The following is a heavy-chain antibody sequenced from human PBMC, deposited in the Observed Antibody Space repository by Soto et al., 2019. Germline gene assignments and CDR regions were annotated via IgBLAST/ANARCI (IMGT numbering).Heavy chain of an antibody. V-gene: IGHV4-30-4*01. Sequence: QVQLQESGPGLVKPSQTLSLTCTVSGGSISSGDYYWTWIRQPPGKGLEWIGYIYYSGNVYYNPSLKSRVTISVDTSKNQFSLKVSSVTDADTAVYRCARESAAGIYGLKGMDVWGQGTTVTVSS. CDR3: ARESAAGIYGLKGMDV. CDR2: IYYSGNV. D-gene: IGHD3-10*01. CDR1: GGSISSGDYY. J-gene: IGHJ6*02.